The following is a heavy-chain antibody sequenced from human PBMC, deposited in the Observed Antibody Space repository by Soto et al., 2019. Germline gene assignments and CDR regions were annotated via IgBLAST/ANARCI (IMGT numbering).Heavy chain of an antibody. D-gene: IGHD2-21*02. CDR3: ARDLGGEYCGGDCYWENAFDI. CDR2: IYYSGST. CDR1: GGSISSYY. Sequence: SETLSLTCTVSGGSISSYYWSWIRQPPGKGLERIGYIYYSGSTNYNPSLKSRVTISVDTSKNQFSLKLSSVTAADTAVYYCARDLGGEYCGGDCYWENAFDIWGQGTMVTVSS. J-gene: IGHJ3*02. V-gene: IGHV4-59*01.